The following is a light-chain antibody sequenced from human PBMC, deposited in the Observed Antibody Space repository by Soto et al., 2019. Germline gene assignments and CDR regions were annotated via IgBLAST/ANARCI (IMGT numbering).Light chain of an antibody. Sequence: EIVLTQSPGTLSLSPGERATLSCRASQSVSSSYLAWYQQKPGQAPRLLIYGASSRATGIPDRFSGSGSGTDCTLTISRLEPEDCAVYYCQQYGSSPDTVGQGTKLEI. CDR1: QSVSSSY. CDR3: QQYGSSPDT. CDR2: GAS. J-gene: IGKJ2*01. V-gene: IGKV3-20*01.